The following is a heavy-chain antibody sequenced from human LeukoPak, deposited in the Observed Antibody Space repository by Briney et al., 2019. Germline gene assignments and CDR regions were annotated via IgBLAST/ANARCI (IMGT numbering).Heavy chain of an antibody. V-gene: IGHV1-46*01. J-gene: IGHJ5*02. Sequence: ASVKVSCKASGYTFTSYYMHWVRQAPGQGLEWMGIINPSGGSTSYAQKFQGGVTMTRDTSTSTVYMELSSLRSEDTAVYYCARDRGIVVVPAAITNWFDPWGQGTLVTVSS. CDR1: GYTFTSYY. D-gene: IGHD2-2*02. CDR2: INPSGGST. CDR3: ARDRGIVVVPAAITNWFDP.